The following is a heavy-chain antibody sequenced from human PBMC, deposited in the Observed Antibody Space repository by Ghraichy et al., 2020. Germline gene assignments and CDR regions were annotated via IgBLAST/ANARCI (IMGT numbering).Heavy chain of an antibody. V-gene: IGHV4-59*08. CDR2: IYYSGST. J-gene: IGHJ3*02. CDR1: GGSISSYY. Sequence: SETLSLTCTVSGGSISSYYWSWIRQPPGKGLEWIGYIYYSGSTNYNPSLKSRVTISVDTSKNQFSLKLSSVTAADTAVYYCARRPGRDDAFDIWGQGTMVTVSS. CDR3: ARRPGRDDAFDI.